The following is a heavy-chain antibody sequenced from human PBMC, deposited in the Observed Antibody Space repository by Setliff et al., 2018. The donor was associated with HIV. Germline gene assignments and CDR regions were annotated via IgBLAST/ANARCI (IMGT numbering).Heavy chain of an antibody. V-gene: IGHV4-61*08. CDR3: ARGSWGSWRFDY. J-gene: IGHJ4*02. CDR2: IYYSGNT. CDR1: GDSVSNGGFF. Sequence: PSETLSLTCTISGDSVSNGGFFWNWIRQPPGKGLEWIGWIYYSGNTNYNPSLKTRLTMSLDTSSNQFSLNLNSVTAADTAVYYCARGSWGSWRFDYWGQGTLVTVSS. D-gene: IGHD6-13*01.